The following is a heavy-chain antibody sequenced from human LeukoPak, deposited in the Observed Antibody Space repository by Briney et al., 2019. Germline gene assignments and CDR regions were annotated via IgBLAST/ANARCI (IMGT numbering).Heavy chain of an antibody. J-gene: IGHJ6*02. CDR2: ISSSGSTI. Sequence: GGSLRLSCAASGFTFSDYYMSWISQAPGKGLEWVSYISSSGSTIYYADSVKGRFTISRDNAKNSLYLQMNSLRAEDTAVYYCAREWRFGEFNYYGMDVWGQGTTVTVSS. V-gene: IGHV3-11*01. D-gene: IGHD3-10*01. CDR1: GFTFSDYY. CDR3: AREWRFGEFNYYGMDV.